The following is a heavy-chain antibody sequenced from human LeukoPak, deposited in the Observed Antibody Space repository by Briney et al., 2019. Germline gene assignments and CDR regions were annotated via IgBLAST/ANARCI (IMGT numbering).Heavy chain of an antibody. CDR2: ISSGGSII. CDR1: GFNFMDYY. V-gene: IGHV3-11*04. CDR3: ARAAIRYYYYGMDV. Sequence: GGSLRLSCAASGFNFMDYYISWIRQAPGKGLEWVSYISSGGSIIDYADSVKGRFTISRDNAKNSLYLQMNSLRAEDTAVYYCARAAIRYYYYGMDVWGQGTTVTVSS. D-gene: IGHD2-21*02. J-gene: IGHJ6*02.